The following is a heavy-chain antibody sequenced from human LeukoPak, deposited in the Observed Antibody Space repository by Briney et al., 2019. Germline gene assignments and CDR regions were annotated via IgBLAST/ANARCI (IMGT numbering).Heavy chain of an antibody. CDR3: AREDARRGSRGYFDY. CDR1: GYTFTSFG. J-gene: IGHJ4*02. Sequence: ASVKVSCKASGYTFTSFGISWVRQAPGQGLEWMGWISGYNGNTNYAQKLQGRVTMTTDTSTSTAYMELRSLRSDDTAVYYCAREDARRGSRGYFDYWGQGTLVTVPS. V-gene: IGHV1-18*01. CDR2: ISGYNGNT.